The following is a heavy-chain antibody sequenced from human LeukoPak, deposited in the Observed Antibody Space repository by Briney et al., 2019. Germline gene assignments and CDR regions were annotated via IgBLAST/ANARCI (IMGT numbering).Heavy chain of an antibody. CDR1: GGSISRGGYY. CDR3: ARVGCSGGSCYSGY. CDR2: IYYSGST. Sequence: SETLSLTCTVSGGSISRGGYYWSWIRQHPGKGLEWIGYIYYSGSTYYNPSLKSRVTISVDTSKNQFSLKLSSVTAADTAVFYCARVGCSGGSCYSGYWGQGTLVTVSS. V-gene: IGHV4-31*03. D-gene: IGHD2-15*01. J-gene: IGHJ4*02.